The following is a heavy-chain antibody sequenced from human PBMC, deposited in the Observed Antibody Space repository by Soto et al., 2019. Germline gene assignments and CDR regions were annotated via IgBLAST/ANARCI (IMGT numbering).Heavy chain of an antibody. D-gene: IGHD1-26*01. CDR3: ARVGHLNVYYASDY. J-gene: IGHJ4*02. Sequence: SETLSLTCTVSGGSVRDSYWTWIRQPPGKGLEWIGYVSASGTTKYSSSPKSRVTMSVDTSKNQFSLKVNSVTTADTAIYYCARVGHLNVYYASDYWGQGVLVTVSS. CDR1: GGSVRDSY. CDR2: VSASGTT. V-gene: IGHV4-59*02.